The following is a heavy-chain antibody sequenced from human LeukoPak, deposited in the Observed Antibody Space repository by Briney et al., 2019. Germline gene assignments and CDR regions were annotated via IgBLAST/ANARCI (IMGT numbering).Heavy chain of an antibody. D-gene: IGHD1-26*01. CDR2: INSDGSST. CDR1: GFTFSSYA. V-gene: IGHV3-74*01. J-gene: IGHJ1*01. CDR3: ARAPYRWELLKYFRH. Sequence: GGSLRLSCAASGFTFSSYAMSWVRRAPGKGLVWVSRINSDGSSTSYADSVKGRFTISRDNAKNTLYLQMNSLRAEDTAVYYCARAPYRWELLKYFRHWGQGTLVTVSS.